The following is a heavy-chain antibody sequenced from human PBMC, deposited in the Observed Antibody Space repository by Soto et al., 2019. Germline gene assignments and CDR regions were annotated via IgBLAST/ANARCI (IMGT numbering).Heavy chain of an antibody. V-gene: IGHV3-30*18. CDR2: ISYDGSNK. D-gene: IGHD6-13*01. CDR1: GFTFSSYG. J-gene: IGHJ4*02. CDR3: AKDSHLPYSSSWYEWGVDY. Sequence: GGSLRLSCAASGFTFSSYGMHWVRQAPGKGLEWVAVISYDGSNKYYADSVKGRFTISGDNSKNTLYLQMNSLRAEDTAVYYCAKDSHLPYSSSWYEWGVDYWGQGTLVTVSS.